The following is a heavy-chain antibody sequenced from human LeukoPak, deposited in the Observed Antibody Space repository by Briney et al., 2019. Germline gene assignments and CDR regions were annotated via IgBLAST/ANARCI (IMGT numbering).Heavy chain of an antibody. CDR3: AKSLSSRGVIIPKTSRYFDY. J-gene: IGHJ4*02. CDR1: GFTFSSYA. CDR2: IRYDGSNK. Sequence: GGSLRLSCAASGFTFSSYAMHWVRQAPGKGLEWVAFIRYDGSNKYYADSVKGRFTISRDNSKNTLYLQMNSLRAEDTAVYYCAKSLSSRGVIIPKTSRYFDYWGQGTLVTVSS. V-gene: IGHV3-30*02. D-gene: IGHD3-10*01.